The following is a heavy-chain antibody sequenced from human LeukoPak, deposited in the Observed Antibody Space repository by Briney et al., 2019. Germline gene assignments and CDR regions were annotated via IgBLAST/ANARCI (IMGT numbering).Heavy chain of an antibody. Sequence: GGSLRLSCAASGFTFSSYAMNWVRQVPGKGLEWVAHIKEDESDEYYVDSVRGRFTASRDNAKNSVNLQMNSLRVEDTAVYYCARWRGRQSEFDYWGQGTLVTVSS. CDR1: GFTFSSYA. CDR3: ARWRGRQSEFDY. V-gene: IGHV3-7*01. CDR2: IKEDESDE. J-gene: IGHJ4*02. D-gene: IGHD1-1*01.